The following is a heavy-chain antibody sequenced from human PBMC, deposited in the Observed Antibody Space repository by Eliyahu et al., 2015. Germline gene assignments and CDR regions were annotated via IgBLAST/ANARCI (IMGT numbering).Heavy chain of an antibody. D-gene: IGHD3-10*01. V-gene: IGHV3-11*01. J-gene: IGHJ6*02. CDR1: GFSFSDYY. Sequence: LVESGGGLVKPGGSLRLSCVASGFSFSDYYVIWIRQAPGKGLEWVSKIDEAGRNTYYGDSVKGRFTISRDNAKNSVSLHMTSLRVEDAAVYYCARALYFGSGSNGLDVWGQGITVSVS. CDR3: ARALYFGSGSNGLDV. CDR2: IDEAGRNT.